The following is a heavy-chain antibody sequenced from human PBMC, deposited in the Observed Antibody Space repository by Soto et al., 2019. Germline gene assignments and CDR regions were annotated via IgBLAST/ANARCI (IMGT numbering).Heavy chain of an antibody. J-gene: IGHJ4*02. V-gene: IGHV4-39*01. D-gene: IGHD5-12*01. Sequence: SETLSLTCTVSGGSISSSSYYWGWIRQPPGKGLEWIGSIYYSGSTYYNPSLKSRVTISVDTSKNQFSLKLSSVTAADTAVYYCARGMGRDGYNFHYWGQGTLVTVSS. CDR2: IYYSGST. CDR3: ARGMGRDGYNFHY. CDR1: GGSISSSSYY.